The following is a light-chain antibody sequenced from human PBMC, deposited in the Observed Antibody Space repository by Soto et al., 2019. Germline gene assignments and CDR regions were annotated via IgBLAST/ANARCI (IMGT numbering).Light chain of an antibody. CDR1: QSVSSY. J-gene: IGKJ3*01. CDR3: QQRSNWPFT. V-gene: IGKV3-11*01. Sequence: EIVLTQSPATLSLSPGERATLSCRASQSVSSYLAWYQQKPGQAPRLLIYDASNRATGIPARFSGSGSGTDFTLTISSLEPEDFAVYYCQQRSNWPFTCGPGTKVEIK. CDR2: DAS.